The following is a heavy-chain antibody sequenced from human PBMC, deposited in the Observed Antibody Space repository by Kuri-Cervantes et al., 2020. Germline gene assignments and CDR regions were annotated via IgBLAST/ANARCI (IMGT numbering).Heavy chain of an antibody. CDR3: ARDVSVTASYPYWYSDL. J-gene: IGHJ2*01. V-gene: IGHV3-48*02. Sequence: LSLTCAASGFTFSSYSMNWVRQAPGKGLEWVSYISSSSSTIYYADSVKGRFTISRDNAKNSLYLQMNSLRDEDTAVYYCARDVSVTASYPYWYSDLWGRGTLVTVSS. CDR2: ISSSSSTI. CDR1: GFTFSSYS. D-gene: IGHD2-21*02.